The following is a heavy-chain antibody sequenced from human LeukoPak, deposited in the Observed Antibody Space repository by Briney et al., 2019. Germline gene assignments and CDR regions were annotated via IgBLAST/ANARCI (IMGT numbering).Heavy chain of an antibody. Sequence: GGSLRLSCAASGFTFSTYGMHWVRQAPGKGLEWVAFIRPDGSNEYYAASVRGRFAISRDNSQNTLHLQMNSLRLEDTAVYYCVKDWGVLPDYTADGFDIWGPGTMVTVSS. D-gene: IGHD3-10*01. CDR2: IRPDGSNE. V-gene: IGHV3-30*02. CDR3: VKDWGVLPDYTADGFDI. J-gene: IGHJ3*02. CDR1: GFTFSTYG.